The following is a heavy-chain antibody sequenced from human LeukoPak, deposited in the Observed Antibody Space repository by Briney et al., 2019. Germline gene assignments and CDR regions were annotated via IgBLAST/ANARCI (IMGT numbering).Heavy chain of an antibody. CDR1: GVSISTYY. Sequence: SETLSLTCTASGVSISTYYWSWIRQPPGKGLEWIAYINSSGTTKYNPYLKSRVTISLDTSKNKVSLTLSSVTAADTAVYYCAKLNVLSGSPLHHFDHWGQGTLVTVSS. CDR2: INSSGTT. V-gene: IGHV4-59*08. J-gene: IGHJ4*02. D-gene: IGHD6-13*01. CDR3: AKLNVLSGSPLHHFDH.